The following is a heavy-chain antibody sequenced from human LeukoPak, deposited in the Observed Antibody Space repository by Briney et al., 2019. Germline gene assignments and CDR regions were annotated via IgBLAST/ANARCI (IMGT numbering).Heavy chain of an antibody. D-gene: IGHD6-13*01. CDR2: INTNTGNP. V-gene: IGHV7-4-1*02. Sequence: ASVKVSCKASGYSFNSQGMNWVRQAPGQGLEWMGWINTNTGNPTYAQGFTGRFVFSLDTSVSTAYLQISSLKAEDTAVYYCARELAAAGATPYDAFDIWGQGTMVTVSS. CDR1: GYSFNSQG. CDR3: ARELAAAGATPYDAFDI. J-gene: IGHJ3*02.